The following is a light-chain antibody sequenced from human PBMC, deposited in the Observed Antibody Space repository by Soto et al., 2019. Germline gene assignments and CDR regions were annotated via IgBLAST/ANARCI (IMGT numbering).Light chain of an antibody. CDR3: SSYTSSSNYV. CDR2: EVS. V-gene: IGLV2-14*01. J-gene: IGLJ1*01. Sequence: QSALTQPASVSGSPGQSITISCTGTSSDVGGYNYVSWYQQHPGKAPKLMIYEVSNRPSGVSNRFSGSKSGNTASLTISGLQAEDEAYYYCSSYTSSSNYVFGTGTKLTVL. CDR1: SSDVGGYNY.